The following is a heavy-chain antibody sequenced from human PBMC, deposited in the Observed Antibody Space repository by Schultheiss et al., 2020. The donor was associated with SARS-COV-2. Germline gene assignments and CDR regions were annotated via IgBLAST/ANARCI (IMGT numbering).Heavy chain of an antibody. D-gene: IGHD3-3*01. CDR2: IYHSGST. CDR3: ARVLRFLEWLSPHQTAFDI. J-gene: IGHJ3*02. CDR1: GGSISSYY. V-gene: IGHV4-59*01. Sequence: SETLSLTCTVSGGSISSYYWSWIRQPPGKGLEWIGYIYHSGSTYYNPSLKSRVTISVDTSKNQFSLKLSSVTAADTAVYYCARVLRFLEWLSPHQTAFDIWGQGTMVTVSS.